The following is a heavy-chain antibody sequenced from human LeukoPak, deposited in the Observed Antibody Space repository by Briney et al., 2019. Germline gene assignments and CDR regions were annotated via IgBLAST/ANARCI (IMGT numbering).Heavy chain of an antibody. D-gene: IGHD3-22*01. CDR1: GYTFTSYG. Sequence: GASVKVSCKASGYTFTSYGISWVRQAPGQGLEWMRWISAYNGNTHYAQKLQGRVTMTTDTSTSTVHMELRSLRSDDTAVYYCARDGHRMYYYGSSDYRFDYWGLGTLVTVSS. V-gene: IGHV1-18*01. CDR2: ISAYNGNT. CDR3: ARDGHRMYYYGSSDYRFDY. J-gene: IGHJ4*02.